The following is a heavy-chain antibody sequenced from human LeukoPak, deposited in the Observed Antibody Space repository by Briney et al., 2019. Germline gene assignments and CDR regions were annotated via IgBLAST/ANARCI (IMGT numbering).Heavy chain of an antibody. D-gene: IGHD2-2*01. CDR3: ARDIVVVPDEYYFDY. J-gene: IGHJ4*02. V-gene: IGHV3-20*04. CDR2: INWNGGST. CDR1: GFTFDDYG. Sequence: GGSLRLFCAASGFTFDDYGVSWVRQAPGKGLEWVSGINWNGGSTGYADSVKGRFTISRDNAKNSLYLQMNSLRAEDTALYYCARDIVVVPDEYYFDYWGQGTLVTVSS.